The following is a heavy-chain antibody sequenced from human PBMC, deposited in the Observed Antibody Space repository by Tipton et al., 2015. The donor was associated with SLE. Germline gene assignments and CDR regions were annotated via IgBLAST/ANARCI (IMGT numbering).Heavy chain of an antibody. J-gene: IGHJ4*02. CDR2: IYENGRT. D-gene: IGHD2-21*01. CDR1: GGSISHRY. Sequence: TLSLTCTVSGGSISHRYWSWVRQPPGKGLEWIGYIYENGRTNYNPSLKSRVFMSMDTSKNQFSLRLNSVTAADSAVYYCVRDCGDDCFWWFVFAFWGQGTLVTVSS. CDR3: VRDCGDDCFWWFVFAF. V-gene: IGHV4-59*11.